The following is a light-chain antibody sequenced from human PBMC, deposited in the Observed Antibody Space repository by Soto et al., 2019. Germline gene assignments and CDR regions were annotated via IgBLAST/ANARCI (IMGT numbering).Light chain of an antibody. CDR3: ATWDGGLSGPFV. Sequence: QSVLTQPPSASGTPGQRATISCCGSNSNIGRDIVNCYQLLPGAAPEVRINTTNQRPSGVPERFSGSKSGTSVSLAISGLQSEDEANSSCATWDGGLSGPFVFGTGTKVTVL. CDR1: NSNIGRDI. J-gene: IGLJ1*01. V-gene: IGLV1-44*01. CDR2: TTN.